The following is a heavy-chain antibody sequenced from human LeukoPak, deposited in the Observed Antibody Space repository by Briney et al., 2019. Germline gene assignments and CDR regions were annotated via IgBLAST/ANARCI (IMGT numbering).Heavy chain of an antibody. CDR2: IYYSGST. V-gene: IGHV4-39*01. Sequence: TSEILSLTCTVSGGSISSSSYYWGWIRQPPGKGLEWIGSIYYSGSTYYNPSLKSRVTISVDTSKNQFSLKLSSVTAADAAVYYCARLGNVWFGELSYGMDVWGQGTTVTVSS. CDR3: ARLGNVWFGELSYGMDV. CDR1: GGSISSSSYY. J-gene: IGHJ6*02. D-gene: IGHD3-10*01.